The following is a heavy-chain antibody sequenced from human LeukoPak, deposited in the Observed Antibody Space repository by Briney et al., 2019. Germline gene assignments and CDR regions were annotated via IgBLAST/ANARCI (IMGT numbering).Heavy chain of an antibody. V-gene: IGHV4-59*01. D-gene: IGHD6-6*01. J-gene: IGHJ4*02. CDR1: GGSISDYH. Sequence: PSETLSLTCTVSGGSISDYHWTWIRQSPGKGLEWIGYIYYSGSNNFNPLFKSRITISVDTSKNQFSLKLTSVTAADTAVYYSAASSSSWDYFDYWGQGALVTVSS. CDR3: AASSSSWDYFDY. CDR2: IYYSGSN.